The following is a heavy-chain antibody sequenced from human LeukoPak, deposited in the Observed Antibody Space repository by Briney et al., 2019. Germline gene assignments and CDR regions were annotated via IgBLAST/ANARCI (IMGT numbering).Heavy chain of an antibody. D-gene: IGHD2-21*02. Sequence: ASVKVSCKAPGYAFIDYYIHWVRQAPGQGPEWMGWINPNSGGTNYAQKFQGRVTMTRDTSISTAYMELSRLRSDDTAVYYCARDPSPSWIVVVTDYGMDVWGQGTTVTVSS. CDR1: GYAFIDYY. V-gene: IGHV1-2*02. J-gene: IGHJ6*02. CDR2: INPNSGGT. CDR3: ARDPSPSWIVVVTDYGMDV.